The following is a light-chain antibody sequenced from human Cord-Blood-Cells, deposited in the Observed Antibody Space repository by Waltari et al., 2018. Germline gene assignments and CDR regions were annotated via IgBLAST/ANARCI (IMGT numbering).Light chain of an antibody. CDR3: SPYTSSSTWV. Sequence: QSALTQPASVSGSPGQSITISCTGTSSDVGAYNYVSWYQQHPGKAPKLMIYDVSNRPSGVSNRFSGSKSGNTASLTISGLQAEDEADYYCSPYTSSSTWVFGGGTKLTVL. CDR2: DVS. J-gene: IGLJ3*02. V-gene: IGLV2-14*01. CDR1: SSDVGAYNY.